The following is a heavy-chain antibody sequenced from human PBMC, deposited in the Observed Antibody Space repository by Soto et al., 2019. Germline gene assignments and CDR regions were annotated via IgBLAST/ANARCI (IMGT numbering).Heavy chain of an antibody. CDR2: IVVGSGNT. D-gene: IGHD6-19*01. CDR3: AATVSSGWYSDY. Sequence: QMQLVQSGPEVKKPGTSVKVSCKASGFTFTSSAVQWVRQARGQRLEWIGWIVVGSGNTNYAQKFQERVTITRDMSTSTAYMELSSLRSEDTAVYYCAATVSSGWYSDYWGQGTLVTGSS. J-gene: IGHJ4*02. V-gene: IGHV1-58*01. CDR1: GFTFTSSA.